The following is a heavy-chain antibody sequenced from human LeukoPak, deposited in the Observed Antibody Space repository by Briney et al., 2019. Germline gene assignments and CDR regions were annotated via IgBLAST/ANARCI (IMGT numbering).Heavy chain of an antibody. V-gene: IGHV5-51*01. CDR3: ARVSGSCYYYYGMDV. D-gene: IGHD1-26*01. Sequence: GESLKISCKGSGYSFTSYWIGRVRQMPGKGLEWMGIIYPGDSDTRYSPSFQGQVTISADKSISTAYLQWSSLKASDTAMYYCARVSGSCYYYYGMDVWGQGTTVTVSS. CDR2: IYPGDSDT. J-gene: IGHJ6*02. CDR1: GYSFTSYW.